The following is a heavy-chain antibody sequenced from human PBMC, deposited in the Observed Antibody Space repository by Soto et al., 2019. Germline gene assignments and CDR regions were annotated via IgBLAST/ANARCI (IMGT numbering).Heavy chain of an antibody. CDR2: IYYSGST. J-gene: IGHJ5*02. CDR3: ARPAPYSSSWYGWFDP. V-gene: IGHV4-39*01. D-gene: IGHD6-13*01. Sequence: SETLFLTCTVSGGSISSSSYYWGWIRQPPGKGLEWIGSIYYSGSTYYNPSLKSRVTISVDTSKNQFSLKLSSVTAADTAVYYCARPAPYSSSWYGWFDPWGQGTLVTVSS. CDR1: GGSISSSSYY.